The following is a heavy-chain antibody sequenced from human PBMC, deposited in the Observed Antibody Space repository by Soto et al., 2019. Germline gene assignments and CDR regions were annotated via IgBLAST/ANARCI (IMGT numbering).Heavy chain of an antibody. CDR2: ISGLNGNT. Sequence: QVHLVQSGVEVKKPWASVTVSCKASGYSFSTSGISWVRPSPGQGLEWMGWISGLNGNTNYAQNLQGRVTMTTDTSTSTAYMERRSLGFYDTAMYYCARDLFGEDGAGYFDYWGQGTLVTVSS. V-gene: IGHV1-18*01. CDR1: GYSFSTSG. CDR3: ARDLFGEDGAGYFDY. J-gene: IGHJ4*02. D-gene: IGHD3-10*01.